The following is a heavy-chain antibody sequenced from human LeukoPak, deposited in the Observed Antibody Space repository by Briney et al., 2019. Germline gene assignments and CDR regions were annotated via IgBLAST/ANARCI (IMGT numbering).Heavy chain of an antibody. CDR1: GGTFSSYA. Sequence: ASVTVSCTASGGTFSSYAISWVRQAPGQGLEWMGGIIPIFGTANYAQKFQGRVTITADKSTSTAYMELSSLRSEDTAVYYCARDSSGWYFNLDYWGQGTLVTVSS. D-gene: IGHD6-19*01. CDR2: IIPIFGTA. CDR3: ARDSSGWYFNLDY. J-gene: IGHJ4*02. V-gene: IGHV1-69*06.